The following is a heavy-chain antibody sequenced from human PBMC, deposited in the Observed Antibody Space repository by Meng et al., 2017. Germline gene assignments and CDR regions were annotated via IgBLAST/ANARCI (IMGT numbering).Heavy chain of an antibody. V-gene: IGHV4-61*01. CDR1: GNPVAVGSPY. Sequence: LRGAGPGPGRPSEPLSLTCIVPGNPVAVGSPYWRWTRQPPGKGLGWIGYTDYGGSTSYNPSLRSRVTISVDTSNNQFSLKLSSVTAADTAVFYCARTRGDYYFDYWGQGTLVTVSS. J-gene: IGHJ4*02. CDR2: TDYGGST. CDR3: ARTRGDYYFDY. D-gene: IGHD3-16*01.